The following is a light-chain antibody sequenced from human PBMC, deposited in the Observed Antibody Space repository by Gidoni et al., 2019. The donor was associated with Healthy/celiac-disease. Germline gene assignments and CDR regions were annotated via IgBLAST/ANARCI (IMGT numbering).Light chain of an antibody. J-gene: IGKJ1*01. Sequence: DIQLTQSPSSLSASVGDRVTITFRASQSISSYLNWYQQKPGKPPKLLIYAASSLQRGVPSRFSGSGSGTDFTLTISSLQPEDFATYYCQQSYSTRWTFGQGTKVEIK. V-gene: IGKV1-39*01. CDR2: AAS. CDR3: QQSYSTRWT. CDR1: QSISSY.